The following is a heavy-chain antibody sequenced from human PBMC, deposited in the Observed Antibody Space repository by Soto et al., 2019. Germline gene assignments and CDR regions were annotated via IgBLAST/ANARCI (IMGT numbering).Heavy chain of an antibody. CDR3: ARGNMDV. V-gene: IGHV3-30-3*01. CDR2: TSNDGINT. CDR1: AFTLSKFA. Sequence: QVQLVESGGGVVQPGRSLRLSCAASAFTLSKFAMHWVRQAPGKGLEWVAVTSNDGINTYYADSVKGRFTIARDNSKSTIYLQMNSLRTEDTALYYCARGNMDVWGQGTTVTVSS. D-gene: IGHD1-1*01. J-gene: IGHJ6*02.